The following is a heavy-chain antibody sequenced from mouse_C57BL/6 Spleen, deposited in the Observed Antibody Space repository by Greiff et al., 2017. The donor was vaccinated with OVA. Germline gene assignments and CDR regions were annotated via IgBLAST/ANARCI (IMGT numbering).Heavy chain of an antibody. Sequence: EVKVVESGGGLVKPGGSLKLSCEASGFTFSSYAMSWVRQTPEKRLEWVATISDGGSYTYYPDNVKGRFTISRDNAKNNLYLQMRHLKSEDTAMYYCARLTGTSDFDYWGQGTTLTVSS. CDR1: GFTFSSYA. CDR2: ISDGGSYT. V-gene: IGHV5-4*03. D-gene: IGHD4-1*01. CDR3: ARLTGTSDFDY. J-gene: IGHJ2*01.